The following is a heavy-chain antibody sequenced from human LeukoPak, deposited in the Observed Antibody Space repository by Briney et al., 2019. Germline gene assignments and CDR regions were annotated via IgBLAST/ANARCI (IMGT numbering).Heavy chain of an antibody. CDR2: IYYSGST. Sequence: SETLSLTCTVSGGSISSSRYYWGWIRQPPGKGLEWIGSIYYSGSTYYNPSLKSRVTISVDTSKNQFSLKLSSVTAADTAVYYCARRGVRYYGSGSYYNVWGQGTLVTVSS. CDR1: GGSISSSRYY. V-gene: IGHV4-39*07. CDR3: ARRGVRYYGSGSYYNV. J-gene: IGHJ4*02. D-gene: IGHD3-10*01.